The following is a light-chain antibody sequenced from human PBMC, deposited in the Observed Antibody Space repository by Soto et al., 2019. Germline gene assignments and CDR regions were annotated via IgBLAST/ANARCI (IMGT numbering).Light chain of an antibody. CDR2: KAS. V-gene: IGKV1-5*03. CDR3: QQYNSYPGWT. CDR1: QSISSW. Sequence: DIQMTQSPSTLSASVGDRVTITCRASQSISSWLAWYQQKPGKAPKVLIYKASSLESGVPSRFSGSGSRTEFTLTISGLQPDDFATYYCQQYNSYPGWTFGQGTKVEIK. J-gene: IGKJ1*01.